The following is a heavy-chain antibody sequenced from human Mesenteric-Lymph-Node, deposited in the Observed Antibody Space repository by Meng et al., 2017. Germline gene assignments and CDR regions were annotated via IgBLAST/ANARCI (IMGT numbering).Heavy chain of an antibody. CDR1: GGSISSGDYY. CDR3: ARRRGGSGRDC. V-gene: IGHV4-30-4*01. CDR2: IYHSGST. D-gene: IGHD3-10*01. Sequence: QGGLQRSGQGLVKPSQTLSLTCQVSGGSISSGDYYWSWIRQPPGKGLEWIGAIYHSGSTSYNPSLQSRVTMFVDTSKNQFSLMLTSVTATDTAVYYCARRRGGSGRDCWGQGTLVTVSS. J-gene: IGHJ4*02.